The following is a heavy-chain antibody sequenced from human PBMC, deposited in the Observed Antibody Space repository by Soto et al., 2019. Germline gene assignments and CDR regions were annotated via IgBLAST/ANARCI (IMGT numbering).Heavy chain of an antibody. CDR2: INSDGSST. CDR1: GFTFSSYW. J-gene: IGHJ4*02. CDR3: RAWTKQWLVHGFDY. Sequence: PGGSLRLSCAASGFTFSSYWMHWVRQAPGKGLVWVSRINSDGSSTSYADSVKGRFTISRDNAKNTLYLQMNSLRAGDTAVYYCRAWTKQWLVHGFDYWGQGTLVTVSS. D-gene: IGHD6-19*01. V-gene: IGHV3-74*01.